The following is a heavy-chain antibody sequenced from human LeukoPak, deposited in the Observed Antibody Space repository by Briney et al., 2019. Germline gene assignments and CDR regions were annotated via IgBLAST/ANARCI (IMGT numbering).Heavy chain of an antibody. CDR3: ARVTADNDGYDFFDY. J-gene: IGHJ4*02. CDR2: IYSGDTT. V-gene: IGHV3-66*02. D-gene: IGHD3-22*01. CDR1: GLHFSGTA. Sequence: PGGSLRLSCAASGLHFSGTAMSWVRQAPGKGLEWVSVIYSGDTTHYADSVKGRFTISRDNSKNTVHLQMNSLRAEDTAVYYCARVTADNDGYDFFDYWGQGTLVTVSS.